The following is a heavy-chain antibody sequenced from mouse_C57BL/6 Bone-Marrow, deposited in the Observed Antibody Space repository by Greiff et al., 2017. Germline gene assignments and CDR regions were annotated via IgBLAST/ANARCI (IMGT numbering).Heavy chain of an antibody. D-gene: IGHD1-1*01. Sequence: VKLQQPGAELVKPEASVKLSCKASGYTFTSYWMQWVKQRPGQGLEWIGEIDPSDSYTNYNQKFKGKATLTVDTSSSTAYMQLSSLTSEDSAVYYCARTVFFDYWGQGTTLTVSS. CDR1: GYTFTSYW. CDR3: ARTVFFDY. V-gene: IGHV1-50*01. CDR2: IDPSDSYT. J-gene: IGHJ2*01.